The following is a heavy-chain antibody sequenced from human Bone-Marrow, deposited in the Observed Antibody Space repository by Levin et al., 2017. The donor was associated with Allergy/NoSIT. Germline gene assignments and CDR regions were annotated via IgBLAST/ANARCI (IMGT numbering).Heavy chain of an antibody. CDR1: GFTFSSYS. CDR3: ARFHSSGYYYYGMDV. Sequence: GESLKISCAASGFTFSSYSMNWVRQAPGKGLEWVSSISSSSSYIYYADSVKGRFTISRDNAKNSLYLQMNSLRAEDTAVYYCARFHSSGYYYYGMDVWGQGTTVTVSS. D-gene: IGHD3-22*01. J-gene: IGHJ6*02. CDR2: ISSSSSYI. V-gene: IGHV3-21*01.